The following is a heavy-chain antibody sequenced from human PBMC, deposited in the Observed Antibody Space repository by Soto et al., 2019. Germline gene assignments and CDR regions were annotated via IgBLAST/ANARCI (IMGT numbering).Heavy chain of an antibody. Sequence: QVQLQESGPGLVKPSETLSLTCTVSGGSISSYYWSWIRQPPGKGLEWIGYIYYSGSTNYNPSLKSRVTRSVDTSKNQCSLKLSSVTAADTAVYYCARRGDGYNFPLDYWGQGTLVTVSS. J-gene: IGHJ4*02. V-gene: IGHV4-59*08. D-gene: IGHD5-12*01. CDR3: ARRGDGYNFPLDY. CDR1: GGSISSYY. CDR2: IYYSGST.